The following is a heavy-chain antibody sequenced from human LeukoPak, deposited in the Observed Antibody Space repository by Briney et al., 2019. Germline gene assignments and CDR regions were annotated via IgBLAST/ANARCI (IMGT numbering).Heavy chain of an antibody. V-gene: IGHV1-18*04. Sequence: ASVKVSCKASGYTFTGYYMHWVRQAPGQGLEWMGWISAYNGNTNYAQKLQGRVTMTTDTSTSTAYMELRSLRSDDTAVYYCARFAAAGTWDDYWGQGTLVTVSS. J-gene: IGHJ4*02. D-gene: IGHD6-13*01. CDR1: GYTFTGYY. CDR2: ISAYNGNT. CDR3: ARFAAAGTWDDY.